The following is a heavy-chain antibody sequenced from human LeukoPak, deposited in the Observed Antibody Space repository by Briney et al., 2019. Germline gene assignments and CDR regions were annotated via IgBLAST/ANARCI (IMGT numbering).Heavy chain of an antibody. CDR2: ISSSSSYI. V-gene: IGHV3-21*01. CDR1: GFTFSSYS. CDR3: AREEDTAMVNFDY. D-gene: IGHD5-18*01. Sequence: GRSLRLSCAASGFTFSSYSMNWVRQAPGKGLEWVSSISSSSSYIYYADSVKGRFTISRDNAKNSLYLQMNSLRAEDTAVYYCAREEDTAMVNFDYWGQGTLVTVSS. J-gene: IGHJ4*02.